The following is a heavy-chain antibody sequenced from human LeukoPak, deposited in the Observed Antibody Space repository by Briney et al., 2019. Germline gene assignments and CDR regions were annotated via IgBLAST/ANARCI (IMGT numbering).Heavy chain of an antibody. Sequence: SETLSLTCTVSGGSISSSSYYWGWIRQPPGKGLEWIGSIYYTGSTYYNPSLKSRVTISVDTSKNQFSLNLSSVTAADTAMYYCARDYYDSSGYYQKYWGQGTLVTVSS. CDR1: GGSISSSSYY. J-gene: IGHJ4*02. CDR3: ARDYYDSSGYYQKY. D-gene: IGHD3-22*01. V-gene: IGHV4-39*07. CDR2: IYYTGST.